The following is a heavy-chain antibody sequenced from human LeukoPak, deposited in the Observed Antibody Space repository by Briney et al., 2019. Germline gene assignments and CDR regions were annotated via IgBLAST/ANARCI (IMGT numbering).Heavy chain of an antibody. V-gene: IGHV4-38-2*02. CDR1: NYSISTAYS. D-gene: IGHD6-19*01. J-gene: IGHJ4*02. CDR3: ARELAVAGSFDY. CDR2: ISHSGST. Sequence: SETLSLTCTVSNYSISTAYSWGWIRQPPGKGLEWIGSISHSGSTYYNPSLKSRVSILVDTSKNQFSLKLSSVTAADTAVYYCARELAVAGSFDYWGQGTLVTVSS.